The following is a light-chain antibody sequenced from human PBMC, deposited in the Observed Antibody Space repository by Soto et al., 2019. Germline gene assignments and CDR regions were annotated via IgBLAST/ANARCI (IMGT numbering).Light chain of an antibody. CDR1: QSVGRNF. J-gene: IGKJ4*01. CDR2: GAS. CDR3: HQYADSPLT. V-gene: IGKV3-20*01. Sequence: EIVLTQSPGTLSLSPGESTTLSCRASQSVGRNFLARYQHKPGRAPRLLIHGASYRPTSVPDRFSGSGSETDFTLTISRLEPEDFAVYYCHQYADSPLTFGGGTKVEIK.